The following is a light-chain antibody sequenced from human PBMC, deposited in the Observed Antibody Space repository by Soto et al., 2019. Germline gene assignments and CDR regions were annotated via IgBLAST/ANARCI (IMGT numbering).Light chain of an antibody. CDR1: KNDVGFYDF. CDR3: KSYAGSNTYV. CDR2: EVV. V-gene: IGLV2-8*01. Sequence: QSVLTQPPSASGSPGQSVTISCTGTKNDVGFYDFVSWYQHHPGKAPRLIIYEVVQRPSGVPDRFSGSKSGNTASLTVSGLQAADEADYFCKSYAGSNTYVFGSGTKGHRP. J-gene: IGLJ1*01.